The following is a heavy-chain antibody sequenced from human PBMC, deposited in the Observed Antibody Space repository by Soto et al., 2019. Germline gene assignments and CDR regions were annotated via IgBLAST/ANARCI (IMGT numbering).Heavy chain of an antibody. CDR2: IDPSDSYT. D-gene: IGHD3-22*01. Sequence: GESLKISCKGSGYSFTSYWISWVRQMPGKGLEWMGRIDPSDSYTNYSPSFQGHVTISADKSISTAYLQWSSLKASNTAMYYCARRHYYDSSDAFDIWGQGTMVTVSS. CDR3: ARRHYYDSSDAFDI. V-gene: IGHV5-10-1*01. J-gene: IGHJ3*02. CDR1: GYSFTSYW.